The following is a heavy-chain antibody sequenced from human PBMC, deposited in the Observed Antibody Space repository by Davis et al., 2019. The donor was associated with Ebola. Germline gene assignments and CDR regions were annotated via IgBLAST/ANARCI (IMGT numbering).Heavy chain of an antibody. CDR3: ATLSYGMDV. Sequence: GESLKISCAASGFTFRSYYMHWVRQVSGKGLVWVSGIDPDGSRVSYADFVKGRLTISRVNAKDTLYLQMNSLRAEDTAEYYCATLSYGMDVWGQGTTVTVSS. CDR1: GFTFRSYY. CDR2: IDPDGSRV. V-gene: IGHV3-74*01. J-gene: IGHJ6*02.